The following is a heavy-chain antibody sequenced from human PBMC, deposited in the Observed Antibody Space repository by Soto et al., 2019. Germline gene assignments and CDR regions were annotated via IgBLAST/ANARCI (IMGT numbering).Heavy chain of an antibody. J-gene: IGHJ3*02. CDR2: IKSKTDGGTT. V-gene: IGHV3-15*01. CDR3: TTGDSGYDQFDAFDI. Sequence: GGSLRLSCAASGFTFSNAWMSWVRQAPGKGLEWVGRIKSKTDGGTTDYAAPVKGRFTISRDDSKNTLYLQMNSLKTEDTAVYYCTTGDSGYDQFDAFDIWGQGTMVTVSS. D-gene: IGHD5-12*01. CDR1: GFTFSNAW.